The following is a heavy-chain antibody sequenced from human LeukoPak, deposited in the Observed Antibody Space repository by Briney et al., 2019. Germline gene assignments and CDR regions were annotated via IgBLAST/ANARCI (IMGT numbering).Heavy chain of an antibody. CDR2: IIPIFGTT. Sequence: SSVKVSCKASGGTFSSYAISWVRQAPGQGLEWMGGIIPIFGTTNYTQKFQGRVTFTTDESTSTACMELSSLRSEDAALYYCARGSDLRDYFDYWGQGTLVTVSS. D-gene: IGHD5-24*01. V-gene: IGHV1-69*05. CDR3: ARGSDLRDYFDY. CDR1: GGTFSSYA. J-gene: IGHJ4*02.